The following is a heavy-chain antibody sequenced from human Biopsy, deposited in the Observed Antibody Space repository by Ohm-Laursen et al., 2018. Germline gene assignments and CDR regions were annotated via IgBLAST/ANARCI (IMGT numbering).Heavy chain of an antibody. D-gene: IGHD1-1*01. V-gene: IGHV1-24*01. CDR3: AADINVWNVNY. Sequence: ASSVKVSCKVSEYTLTELPMHWVRQAPGKGLEWMGGFDPENGQTLYAQKFQGRVTMTEDTSTDTAYMELSSLRSEDTAVYYCAADINVWNVNYWGQGTQVTVSP. CDR1: EYTLTELP. J-gene: IGHJ4*02. CDR2: FDPENGQT.